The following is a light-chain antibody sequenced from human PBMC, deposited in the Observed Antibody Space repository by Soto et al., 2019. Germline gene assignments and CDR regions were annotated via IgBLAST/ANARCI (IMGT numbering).Light chain of an antibody. Sequence: QSVLTQPASVSGSPGQSITISCTGTSSDVGAYKYVSWHRQHPGKAPKLMIYDVSDRPSGVSDRFSGSKSGNTASLTISGLQAEDEADYYCSSYTGGSTSYVFGTGTKVTVL. CDR3: SSYTGGSTSYV. CDR1: SSDVGAYKY. V-gene: IGLV2-14*03. CDR2: DVS. J-gene: IGLJ1*01.